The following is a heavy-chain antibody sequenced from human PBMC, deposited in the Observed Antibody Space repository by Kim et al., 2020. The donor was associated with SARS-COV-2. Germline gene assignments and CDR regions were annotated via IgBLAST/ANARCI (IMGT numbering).Heavy chain of an antibody. Sequence: ASVKVSCKASGYTFTGYYMHWVRQAPGQGLEWMGWINPNSGGTNYAQKFQGRVTMTRDTSISTAYMELSRLRSDDTAVYYCARDSCSGGSCYSTWFDPWGQRTLVTVSS. J-gene: IGHJ5*02. CDR1: GYTFTGYY. D-gene: IGHD2-15*01. CDR3: ARDSCSGGSCYSTWFDP. CDR2: INPNSGGT. V-gene: IGHV1-2*02.